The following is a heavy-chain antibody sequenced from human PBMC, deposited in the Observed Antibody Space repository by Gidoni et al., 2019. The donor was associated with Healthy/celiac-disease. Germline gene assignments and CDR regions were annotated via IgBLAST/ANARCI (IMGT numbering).Heavy chain of an antibody. J-gene: IGHJ3*02. Sequence: EVQLGESGGGWVQPGGSLRLACEAGGFTLSSYWMRWVHQAQGKGLGCVANIKQDGSEKYYVDAVKLRFTISRYNANISLYLQVISLSAEDTAVYYCARVNGDFDAFDIWGQGTMVTVSA. CDR3: ARVNGDFDAFDI. CDR1: GFTLSSYW. CDR2: IKQDGSEK. D-gene: IGHD3-10*01. V-gene: IGHV3-7*01.